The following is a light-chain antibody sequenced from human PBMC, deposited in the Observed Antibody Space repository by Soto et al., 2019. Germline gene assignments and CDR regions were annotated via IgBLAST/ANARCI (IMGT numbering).Light chain of an antibody. V-gene: IGKV3-20*01. CDR2: GAS. Sequence: EIVLTQSPGTLSLSPGERATLSCRASQSVSSSYLAWYQQKPGQAPRLLIYGASCRATGIPDRFSGSGSGTDFTLTISSLEPEDFAVYYCQQYGSSPPFTFGPGTKVDIK. J-gene: IGKJ3*01. CDR1: QSVSSSY. CDR3: QQYGSSPPFT.